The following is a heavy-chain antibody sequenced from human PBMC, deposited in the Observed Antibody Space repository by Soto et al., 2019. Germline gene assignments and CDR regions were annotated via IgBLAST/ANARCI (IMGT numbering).Heavy chain of an antibody. V-gene: IGHV4-34*01. J-gene: IGHJ6*02. D-gene: IGHD1-26*01. Sequence: SETLSLTCAVYGGSFIGYYWSWIRQPPGKGLEWIGEINHSGSTNYNPSLKSRVTISVDTSKNQFSLKLSSVTAADTAVYYCARLQWELLRYYYYGMDVWGQGTTVT. CDR3: ARLQWELLRYYYYGMDV. CDR2: INHSGST. CDR1: GGSFIGYY.